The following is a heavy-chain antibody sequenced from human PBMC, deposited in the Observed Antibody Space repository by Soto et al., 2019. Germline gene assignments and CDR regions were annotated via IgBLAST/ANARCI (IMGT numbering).Heavy chain of an antibody. CDR1: GGSISMYN. J-gene: IGHJ4*02. D-gene: IGHD1-26*01. Sequence: SETLSLTCTVSGGSISMYNWIWIRQAPGKGLECIGYIHYGGSTNYNPSLKSRVTISVDRSKNQFSLKVSSVTAADTALYFCARAASSGTYLRVSYFHYWCQATLVTLFS. V-gene: IGHV4-59*01. CDR2: IHYGGST. CDR3: ARAASSGTYLRVSYFHY.